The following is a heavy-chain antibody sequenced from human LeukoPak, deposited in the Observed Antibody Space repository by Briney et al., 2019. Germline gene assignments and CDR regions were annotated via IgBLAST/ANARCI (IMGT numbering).Heavy chain of an antibody. Sequence: PSETLSLTCTVSGGSISGYYWNWIRQPPGKGLEWIGYIYHSGSTNYNPSLKSRVTISVDTSKNQFSLKLSSVTAADTAVYYCARASLTAMVLDWYYGMDVWGQGTTVTVSS. CDR3: ARASLTAMVLDWYYGMDV. CDR2: IYHSGST. J-gene: IGHJ6*02. D-gene: IGHD5-18*01. CDR1: GGSISGYY. V-gene: IGHV4-59*01.